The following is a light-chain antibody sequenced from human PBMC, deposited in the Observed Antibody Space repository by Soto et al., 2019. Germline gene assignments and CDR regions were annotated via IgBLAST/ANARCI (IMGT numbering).Light chain of an antibody. CDR3: QKYTSAPWT. Sequence: DIQMTQSPSSLSASVGGRVTITCRASQDISNYLAWYQQKPGKVPKLLIYAASTLQSGVPSRFSGSGSGTDFTLTISSLQPEDVATYYCQKYTSAPWTFGQGTKVEIK. J-gene: IGKJ1*01. CDR1: QDISNY. V-gene: IGKV1-27*01. CDR2: AAS.